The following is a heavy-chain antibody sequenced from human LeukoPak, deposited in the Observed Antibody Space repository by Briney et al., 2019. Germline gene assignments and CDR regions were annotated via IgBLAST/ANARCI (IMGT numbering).Heavy chain of an antibody. CDR3: ARRRYSSSWYVDY. CDR2: INHSGGT. Sequence: SETLSLTCAVYGGSFSGYYWSWIRQPPGKGLEWIGEINHSGGTNYNPSLKSRVTISVDTSKNQFSLKLSSVTAADTAVYYCARRRYSSSWYVDYWGQGTLVTVSS. J-gene: IGHJ4*02. V-gene: IGHV4-34*01. D-gene: IGHD6-13*01. CDR1: GGSFSGYY.